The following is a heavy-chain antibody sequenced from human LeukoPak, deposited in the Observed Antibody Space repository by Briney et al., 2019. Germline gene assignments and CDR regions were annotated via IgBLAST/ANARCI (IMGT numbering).Heavy chain of an antibody. CDR3: AKHPFPVQLERRSSNYYYYYMDV. D-gene: IGHD1-1*01. CDR1: GFTFSSYG. J-gene: IGHJ6*03. Sequence: QSGGSLRLSCAASGFTFSSYGMSWVRQAPGKGLEWVSAISGSGGRTYYADSVKGRFTISRDNSKNTLYLQMNSLRAEDTAVYYCAKHPFPVQLERRSSNYYYYYMDVWGKGTTVTVSS. CDR2: ISGSGGRT. V-gene: IGHV3-23*01.